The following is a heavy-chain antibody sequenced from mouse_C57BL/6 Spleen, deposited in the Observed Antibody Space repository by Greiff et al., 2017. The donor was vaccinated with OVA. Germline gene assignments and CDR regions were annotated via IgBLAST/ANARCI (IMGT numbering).Heavy chain of an antibody. Sequence: QVQLQQPGAELVMPGASVKLSCKASGYTFTSYWMHWVKQRPGQGLEWIGEIDPSDSYTNYNQKLKGKSTLTVDKSSSTAYMQRSSLTSEDSAVYYCARSDSSGYVRRFDYWGQGTTLTVSS. CDR2: IDPSDSYT. CDR1: GYTFTSYW. CDR3: ARSDSSGYVRRFDY. D-gene: IGHD3-2*02. V-gene: IGHV1-69*01. J-gene: IGHJ2*01.